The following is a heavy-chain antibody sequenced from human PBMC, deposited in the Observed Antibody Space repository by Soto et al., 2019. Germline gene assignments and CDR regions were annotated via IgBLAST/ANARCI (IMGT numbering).Heavy chain of an antibody. CDR1: GASISSGAYF. J-gene: IGHJ6*02. Sequence: QVQLQGSGPRLVKPSQTLSLTCSVSGASISSGAYFWTWIRHHPGKGLEWIGYIYYSVRTSYTYQNTSLQRRLTISVDTSKNLFSLRLTSVTAADTATYYCAREKGPDTYGQTKIRDYSYAMDGWGQGTTVIVSS. CDR2: IYYSVRT. CDR3: AREKGPDTYGQTKIRDYSYAMDG. D-gene: IGHD4-17*01. V-gene: IGHV4-31*03.